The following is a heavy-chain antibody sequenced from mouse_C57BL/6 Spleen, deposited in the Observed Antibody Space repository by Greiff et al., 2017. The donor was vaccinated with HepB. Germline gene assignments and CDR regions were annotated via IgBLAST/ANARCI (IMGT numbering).Heavy chain of an antibody. Sequence: QVQLQQPGAELVMPGASVKLSCKASGYTFTSYWMHWVKQRPGQGLEWIGEIDPSDSYTNYNQKFKGTSTLTVDKSSSTAYMQLSSLTSEDSAVYYCARRDYYGSSFGGYFDVWGTGTTVTVSS. CDR2: IDPSDSYT. V-gene: IGHV1-69*01. CDR3: ARRDYYGSSFGGYFDV. D-gene: IGHD1-1*01. J-gene: IGHJ1*03. CDR1: GYTFTSYW.